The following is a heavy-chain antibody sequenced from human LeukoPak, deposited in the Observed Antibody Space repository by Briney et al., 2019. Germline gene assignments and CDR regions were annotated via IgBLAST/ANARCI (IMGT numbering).Heavy chain of an antibody. Sequence: SETLSLTCTVSGGSISSYYWSWIRQPPGKGLEWIGYIYYSGSTNYNPSLKSRVTISVDTSKNQFSLKLSSVTAADTAVYYCARAPSSPGAFDIWGQGTMVTVSS. V-gene: IGHV4-59*01. CDR3: ARAPSSPGAFDI. CDR2: IYYSGST. J-gene: IGHJ3*02. D-gene: IGHD6-6*01. CDR1: GGSISSYY.